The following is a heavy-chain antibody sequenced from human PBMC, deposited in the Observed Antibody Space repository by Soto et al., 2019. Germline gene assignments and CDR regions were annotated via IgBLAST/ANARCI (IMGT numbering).Heavy chain of an antibody. D-gene: IGHD6-19*01. CDR3: ARKGAGRPLDS. V-gene: IGHV1-18*01. Sequence: QVQLLQPGVDVQKPGASVKLSCKAAGFTFTRYGITWVRQAPGRGLEYMGWIDPDNGDTCSAQQFQGRVALTTDTATATAYLELRSLKSDDTAVYFCARKGAGRPLDSWGQGALVTVSS. CDR2: IDPDNGDT. CDR1: GFTFTRYG. J-gene: IGHJ4*02.